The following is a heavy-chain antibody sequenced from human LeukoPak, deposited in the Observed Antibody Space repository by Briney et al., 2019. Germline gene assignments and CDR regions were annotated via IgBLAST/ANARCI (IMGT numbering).Heavy chain of an antibody. CDR2: IRSKANSYAT. CDR3: TTHRHRSGSYFLHRSY. D-gene: IGHD1-26*01. V-gene: IGHV3-73*01. CDR1: GFTFSGSA. Sequence: SGGSLRLSCAASGFTFSGSAMHWVRQASGKGLEWVGRIRSKANSYATAYAASVKGRFTISRDDSKNTAYLQMNSLKTEDTAVYYCTTHRHRSGSYFLHRSYWGQGTLVTVSS. J-gene: IGHJ4*02.